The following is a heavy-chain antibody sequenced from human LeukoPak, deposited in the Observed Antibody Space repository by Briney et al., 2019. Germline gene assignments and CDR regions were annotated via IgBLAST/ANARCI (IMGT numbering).Heavy chain of an antibody. D-gene: IGHD5-12*01. J-gene: IGHJ4*02. CDR1: GYSFTNYD. CDR3: ARDYGSGSY. CDR2: MNPKSGDT. V-gene: IGHV1-8*03. Sequence: ASVKVSCKASGYSFTNYDINWVRQATGQGLEWMGWMNPKSGDTGYSQKFQGRVFITRDTSINTAYMELSSLGSDDTAVYYCARDYGSGSYWGQGTLVTVSS.